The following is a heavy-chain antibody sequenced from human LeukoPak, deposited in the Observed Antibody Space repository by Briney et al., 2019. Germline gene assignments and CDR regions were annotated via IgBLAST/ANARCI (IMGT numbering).Heavy chain of an antibody. J-gene: IGHJ6*03. CDR3: ARDGGRDGYNFYYYYYMDV. Sequence: PSETLSLTCTVSGGSISSYYWSWIRQPAGKGLEWIGRIYTSGSTNHNPSLKSRVTMSVDTSKNQFSLKLSSVTAADTAVYYCARDGGRDGYNFYYYYYMDVWGKGTTVTISS. V-gene: IGHV4-4*07. CDR1: GGSISSYY. CDR2: IYTSGST. D-gene: IGHD5-24*01.